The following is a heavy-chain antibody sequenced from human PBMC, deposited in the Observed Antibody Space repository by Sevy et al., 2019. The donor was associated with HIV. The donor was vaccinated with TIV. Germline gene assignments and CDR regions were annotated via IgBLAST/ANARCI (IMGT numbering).Heavy chain of an antibody. CDR1: GFTFSSYG. CDR2: IWYDGSNK. CDR3: ARAKRSGWSGGYDY. J-gene: IGHJ4*02. V-gene: IGHV3-33*01. D-gene: IGHD6-19*01. Sequence: GGSLRLSCAASGFTFSSYGMHWVRQAPGKGLEWVAVIWYDGSNKYYADSVKGRFTISRDNSKNTLYLEMNSLRAEDTAVYYCARAKRSGWSGGYDYWGQGTLVTVYS.